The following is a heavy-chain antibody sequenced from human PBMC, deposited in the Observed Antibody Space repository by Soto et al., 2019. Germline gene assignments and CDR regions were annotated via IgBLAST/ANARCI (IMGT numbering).Heavy chain of an antibody. V-gene: IGHV3-33*03. J-gene: IGHJ4*02. Sequence: QVQLVESGGGVVPPGRSLRLSCAASGFTFSGFGMHWVRQALGKGLEWVAIIWFDGSQQRYADSVKGRFTISRDTSKNILYLQMNNLRPEDTAVYFCTRANTSPFDYWGQGTLVTVSS. CDR2: IWFDGSQQ. CDR1: GFTFSGFG. CDR3: TRANTSPFDY. D-gene: IGHD2-2*02.